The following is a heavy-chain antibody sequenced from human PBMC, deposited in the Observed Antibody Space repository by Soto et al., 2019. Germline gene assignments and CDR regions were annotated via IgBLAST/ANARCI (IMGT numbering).Heavy chain of an antibody. D-gene: IGHD1-26*01. J-gene: IGHJ3*02. CDR2: ISYDGSNK. CDR3: AKDLGDGGWGAFDI. V-gene: IGHV3-30*18. Sequence: QVQLVESGGGVVQPGRSLRLSCAASGFTFSSYGMHWVRQAPGKGLEWVALISYDGSNKYYADSVKSRFNISRDNSKNTLYLLINSLRAEDTAVYYCAKDLGDGGWGAFDIWGHGTMVPVSS. CDR1: GFTFSSYG.